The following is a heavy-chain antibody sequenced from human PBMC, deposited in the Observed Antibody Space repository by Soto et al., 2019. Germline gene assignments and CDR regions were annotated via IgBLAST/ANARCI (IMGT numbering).Heavy chain of an antibody. CDR1: GGSFSGYY. J-gene: IGHJ6*02. CDR3: ARAKRGTYYYYYGMDV. D-gene: IGHD1-1*01. CDR2: INHSGST. Sequence: SETLSLTCAVYGGSFSGYYWSWIRQPPGKGLEWIGEINHSGSTNYNPSLKSRVTISVDTSKNQLSLKLSSVTAADTAVYYCARAKRGTYYYYYGMDVWGQGTTVTVSS. V-gene: IGHV4-34*01.